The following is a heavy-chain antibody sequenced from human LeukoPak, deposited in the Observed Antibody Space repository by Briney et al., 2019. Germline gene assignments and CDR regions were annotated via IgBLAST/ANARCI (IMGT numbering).Heavy chain of an antibody. CDR2: INHSGST. CDR1: GGSFSGYY. J-gene: IGHJ4*02. V-gene: IGHV4-34*01. CDR3: ARYSYGYDALDY. D-gene: IGHD5-18*01. Sequence: SETLSLTCAVYGGSFSGYYWSWIRQPQGQGLEWIGEINHSGSTNYNPSLKSRVTISVDTSKNQFSLKLSSVTAADTAVYYCARYSYGYDALDYWGQGTLVTVSS.